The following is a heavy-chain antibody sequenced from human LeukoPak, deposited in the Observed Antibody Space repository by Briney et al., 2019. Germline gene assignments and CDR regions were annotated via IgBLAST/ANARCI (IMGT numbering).Heavy chain of an antibody. Sequence: GGSLRLSCAASGFTFSSYSMNWVRQAPGKGLEWVSSISSGSTYMYYADSVKGRFTISRDNAQNSMYLQMNSLRAEDTAVYYCGRVGGRSKAAKGDAFDIWGQGTMVVVSS. V-gene: IGHV3-21*01. CDR2: ISSGSTYM. CDR1: GFTFSSYS. CDR3: GRVGGRSKAAKGDAFDI. D-gene: IGHD6-6*01. J-gene: IGHJ3*02.